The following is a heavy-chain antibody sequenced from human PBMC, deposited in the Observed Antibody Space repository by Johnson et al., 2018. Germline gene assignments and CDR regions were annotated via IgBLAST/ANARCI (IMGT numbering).Heavy chain of an antibody. D-gene: IGHD2-2*01. CDR2: ISSSSSTI. V-gene: IGHV3-48*01. J-gene: IGHJ6*02. CDR1: GFTFSNAW. Sequence: VQLVQSGGGLVQPGGSLRLSCAASGFTFSNAWMNWVRQAPGKGLEWVSYISSSSSTIHYADSVKGRFTISRDNAKNSLYLQMNSLRAEDTAVYYWGRGGLGSSTRCYLSYYYYGMDVWGQGTTVTVSS. CDR3: GRGGLGSSTRCYLSYYYYGMDV.